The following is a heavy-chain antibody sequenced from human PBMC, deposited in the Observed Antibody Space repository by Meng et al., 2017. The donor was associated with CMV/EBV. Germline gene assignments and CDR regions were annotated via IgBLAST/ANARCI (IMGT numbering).Heavy chain of an antibody. V-gene: IGHV4-4*02. J-gene: IGHJ6*02. Sequence: GSLRLSCAVSGGSISSSNWWSWVHQPPGKGLEWIGEIYHSGSTNYNPSLKSRVTISVDKSKNQFSLKLSSVTAADTAVYYCARDRKSSSWYRGMDVWGQGTTVTVSS. CDR2: IYHSGST. CDR3: ARDRKSSSWYRGMDV. D-gene: IGHD6-13*01. CDR1: GGSISSSNW.